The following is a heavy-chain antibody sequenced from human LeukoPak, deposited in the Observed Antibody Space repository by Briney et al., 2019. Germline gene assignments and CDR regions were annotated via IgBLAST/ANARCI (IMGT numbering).Heavy chain of an antibody. J-gene: IGHJ4*02. CDR3: ARALIYYYGSGSYSYYFDY. V-gene: IGHV3-66*01. Sequence: PGGSLRLSCAASGFTVSSSDMSWVRRAPGKGLEWVSVIYSGGSTYYADSVKGRFTISRDNSKNTLYLQMNSLRAEDTAVYYCARALIYYYGSGSYSYYFDYWGQGTLVTVSS. CDR2: IYSGGST. D-gene: IGHD3-10*01. CDR1: GFTVSSSD.